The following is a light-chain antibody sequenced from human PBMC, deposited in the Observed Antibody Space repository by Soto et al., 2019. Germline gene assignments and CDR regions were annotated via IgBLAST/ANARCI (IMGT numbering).Light chain of an antibody. CDR2: EVS. CDR3: SSYTRSSTLV. CDR1: SSDVGGYNY. Sequence: QSALTQPASVSGSPGQSITISCTGTSSDVGGYNYVSWYQQHPGKAPKLMIYEVSNRPSGVSNRFSGYKSGNTASLTISGLQAEDEADYYCSSYTRSSTLVVGGGTKLTVL. V-gene: IGLV2-14*01. J-gene: IGLJ2*01.